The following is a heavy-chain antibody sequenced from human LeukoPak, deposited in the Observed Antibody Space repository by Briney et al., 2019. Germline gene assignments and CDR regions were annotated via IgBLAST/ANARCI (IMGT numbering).Heavy chain of an antibody. CDR1: GYTFTSYG. CDR2: ISAYNGNT. CDR3: ARGYSSGWYTPYYYYGMDV. D-gene: IGHD6-19*01. Sequence: ASVKVSCKASGYTFTSYGISWVRQAPGQGLEWMGWISAYNGNTNYAQKLQGRVTMTRNTSISTAYMELSSLRSEDTAVYYCARGYSSGWYTPYYYYGMDVWGQGTTVTVSS. J-gene: IGHJ6*02. V-gene: IGHV1-18*01.